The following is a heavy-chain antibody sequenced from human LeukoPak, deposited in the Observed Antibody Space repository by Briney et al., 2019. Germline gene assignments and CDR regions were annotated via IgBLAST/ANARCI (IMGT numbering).Heavy chain of an antibody. CDR1: GFRFNTFW. V-gene: IGHV3-7*01. J-gene: IGHJ4*02. Sequence: GGSLRLSCAASGFRFNTFWMSWVRQAPGKGLEWVANIKQDGNEKYYADSVKGRFTISRDNVKNSLDLQMNSLRADDTAFYYCARDTLGEGEDANYAVYYFDFWGQGTVVTVSS. CDR2: IKQDGNEK. D-gene: IGHD4/OR15-4a*01. CDR3: ARDTLGEGEDANYAVYYFDF.